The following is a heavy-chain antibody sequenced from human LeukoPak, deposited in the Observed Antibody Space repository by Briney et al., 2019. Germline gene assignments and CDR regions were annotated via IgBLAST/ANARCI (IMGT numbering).Heavy chain of an antibody. D-gene: IGHD1-26*01. V-gene: IGHV3-7*01. Sequence: GGSLRLSCAASGLTFSSSWMNWIRQAPGKGPEWLANINPAGSQEDYVDSVKGRFTISRDNAKDSVFLQMNNLRAEDTAVYYCARYSGSFPGWLDPWGPGTLVTVSS. J-gene: IGHJ5*02. CDR3: ARYSGSFPGWLDP. CDR2: INPAGSQE. CDR1: GLTFSSSW.